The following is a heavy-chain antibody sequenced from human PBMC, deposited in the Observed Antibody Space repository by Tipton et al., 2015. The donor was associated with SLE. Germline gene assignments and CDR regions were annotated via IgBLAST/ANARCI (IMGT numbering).Heavy chain of an antibody. CDR2: MYTTGDT. J-gene: IGHJ5*02. CDR3: ARLVTKRAWFDP. D-gene: IGHD6-13*01. V-gene: IGHV4-61*09. Sequence: TLSLTCTVSGGSINSGSFYWSWIRQPAGKGLEWIGHMYTTGDTNYNPSLKSRVTISVDTSKNQFSLKLSSVTAADTAVYYCARLVTKRAWFDPWGQGTLVTVSS. CDR1: GGSINSGSFY.